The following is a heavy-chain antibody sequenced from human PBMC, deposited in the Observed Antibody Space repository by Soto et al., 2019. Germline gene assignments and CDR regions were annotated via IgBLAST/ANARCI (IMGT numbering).Heavy chain of an antibody. CDR1: GGSISSGY. J-gene: IGHJ5*02. V-gene: IGHV4-59*12. D-gene: IGHD6-13*01. CDR2: IYLGGSI. Sequence: PSETLSLTCSVSGGSISSGYWTWIRHPPGKRLEWIGYIYLGGSINYNPSLKSRVTISVHTSNSQFSLELSSVTAADTAVYYCAREIAAAGHSWFDPWGQGTLVTVSS. CDR3: AREIAAAGHSWFDP.